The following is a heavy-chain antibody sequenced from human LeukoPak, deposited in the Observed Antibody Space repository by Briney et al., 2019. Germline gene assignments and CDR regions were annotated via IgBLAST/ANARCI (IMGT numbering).Heavy chain of an antibody. CDR3: ARAQLNLLVDFGMDV. D-gene: IGHD1-1*01. CDR1: GGSITTYY. V-gene: IGHV4-59*01. J-gene: IGHJ6*02. CDR2: INYSEST. Sequence: ASETLSLTCTVSGGSITTYYWTWIRQPPGKGLEWIGYINYSESTNYNPSLKSRVTISVDTSKNQFSLKLSSVTAADTAVYYCARAQLNLLVDFGMDVWGQGTTVTVSS.